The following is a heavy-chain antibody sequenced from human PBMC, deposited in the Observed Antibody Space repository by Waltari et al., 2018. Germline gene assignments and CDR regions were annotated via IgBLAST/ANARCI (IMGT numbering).Heavy chain of an antibody. CDR1: GFTFSSSA. CDR2: ISGSGGST. CDR3: AKARLRWELLYYFDY. D-gene: IGHD1-26*01. Sequence: EVQLLESGGGLVQPGGSLRLSCAASGFTFSSSAMSWVRQAPGKGLEWVSAISGSGGSTYYADSVKGRFTISRDNSKNTLYLQMNSLRAEDTAVYYCAKARLRWELLYYFDYWGQGTLVTVSS. V-gene: IGHV3-23*01. J-gene: IGHJ4*02.